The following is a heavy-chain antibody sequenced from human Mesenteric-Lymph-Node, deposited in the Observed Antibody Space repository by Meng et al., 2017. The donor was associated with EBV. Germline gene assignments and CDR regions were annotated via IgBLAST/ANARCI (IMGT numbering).Heavy chain of an antibody. Sequence: QVQLVQSGAEVKKPXXSXKVXCKASGYTFASYAMQWVRQAPGQRLEWMGRINAGNGNTKYSHKFQGRVTITRDTSANTAYMELSSLRSEDTAVYYCASSLRLGYYYDYWGQGTLVTVSS. D-gene: IGHD3-22*01. CDR1: GYTFASYA. J-gene: IGHJ4*02. CDR3: ASSLRLGYYYDY. V-gene: IGHV1-3*01. CDR2: INAGNGNT.